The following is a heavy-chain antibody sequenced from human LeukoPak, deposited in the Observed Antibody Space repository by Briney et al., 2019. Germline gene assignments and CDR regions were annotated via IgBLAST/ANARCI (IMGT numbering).Heavy chain of an antibody. Sequence: GESLQITCKGSGYSFTSYWIGWVRQLPGKGLEWMGIIYPGDSDTRYSPSFQGQITISADKSISTAYLQWSSLKASDTAMYYCARPPSSGGDYWGQGTLVTVSS. CDR1: GYSFTSYW. CDR2: IYPGDSDT. D-gene: IGHD6-19*01. J-gene: IGHJ4*02. V-gene: IGHV5-51*01. CDR3: ARPPSSGGDY.